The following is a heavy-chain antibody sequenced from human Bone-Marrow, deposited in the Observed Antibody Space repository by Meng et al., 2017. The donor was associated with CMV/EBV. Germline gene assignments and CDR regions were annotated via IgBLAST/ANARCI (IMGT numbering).Heavy chain of an antibody. D-gene: IGHD2-15*01. Sequence: ETLSLTCAVYGGSFSGYYWSWIRQPPGKGLEWVANIKQDGSEKYYVDSVKGRFTISRDNAKNSLYLQVNSLRAEDTAVYYCARSDCSSSSCSSHAFDIWGQGTMVT. CDR1: GGSFSGYY. J-gene: IGHJ3*02. CDR3: ARSDCSSSSCSSHAFDI. CDR2: IKQDGSEK. V-gene: IGHV3-7*01.